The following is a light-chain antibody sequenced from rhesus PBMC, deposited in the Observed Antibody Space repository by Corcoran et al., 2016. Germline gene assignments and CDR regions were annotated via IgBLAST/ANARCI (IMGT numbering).Light chain of an antibody. J-gene: IGKJ2*01. CDR2: WSS. CDR1: QSLLYSSNNKNF. Sequence: DIVMTQSPDSLAVSLGERVTINCKSSQSLLYSSNNKNFLAWYQQKPRQAPKLLIYWSSTRESGVTNRVSGSGSGTAFTLTISGLQAEDMAVYYCQQYYSTPYSFGQGTKVEIK. CDR3: QQYYSTPYS. V-gene: IGKV4-1*01.